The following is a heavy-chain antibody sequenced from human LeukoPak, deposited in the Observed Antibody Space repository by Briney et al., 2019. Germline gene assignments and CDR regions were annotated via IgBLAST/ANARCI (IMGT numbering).Heavy chain of an antibody. Sequence: PGGSLRLSCAASGFTFRSYGMHWVRQAPGKGLEWVSSISSSSSYIYYADSVKGRFTIFRDNAKNSLYLQMNSLRAEDTAVYYCASPYSSRWYELCYWGQGTLVTVSS. J-gene: IGHJ4*02. CDR2: ISSSSSYI. CDR3: ASPYSSRWYELCY. CDR1: GFTFRSYG. D-gene: IGHD6-13*01. V-gene: IGHV3-21*01.